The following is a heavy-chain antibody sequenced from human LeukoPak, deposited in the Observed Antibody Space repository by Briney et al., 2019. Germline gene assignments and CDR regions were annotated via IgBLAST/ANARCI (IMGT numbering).Heavy chain of an antibody. D-gene: IGHD2-21*01. CDR3: ARDEGHSRPYYYYYYYMDV. J-gene: IGHJ6*03. CDR1: GYTFTGYY. V-gene: IGHV1-2*02. CDR2: INPNSGGT. Sequence: GASVKVSCKASGYTFTGYYMNWVRQAPGQGLEWMGWINPNSGGTNYAQKFQGRVTMTRDTSISTAYMELSRLRSDDTAVYYCARDEGHSRPYYYYYYYMDVWGKGTTVTVSS.